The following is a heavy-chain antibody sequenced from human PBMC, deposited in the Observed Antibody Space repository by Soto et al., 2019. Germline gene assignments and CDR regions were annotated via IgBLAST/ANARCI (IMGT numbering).Heavy chain of an antibody. V-gene: IGHV1-18*01. CDR1: GYTFTSYG. D-gene: IGHD3-10*01. CDR2: ISAYNGNT. J-gene: IGHJ5*02. Sequence: ASVKVSCKASGYTFTSYGISWVRQAPGQGFEWLGWISAYNGNTNYAQKLQGRVTMTTDTSTSTAYMELRSLRSDDTAVYYCARVTMVRGVINWFDPWGQGTLVTVSS. CDR3: ARVTMVRGVINWFDP.